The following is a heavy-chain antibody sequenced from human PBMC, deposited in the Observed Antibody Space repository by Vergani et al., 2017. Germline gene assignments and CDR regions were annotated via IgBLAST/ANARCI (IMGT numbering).Heavy chain of an antibody. D-gene: IGHD4-17*01. J-gene: IGHJ6*02. CDR1: GYTFTDHY. Sequence: VQLVQSGAEVKKPGATMKISCKVSGYTFTDHYMHWVKQAPGKGLEWMGLVDPEDGETIYAEKFKGRVTIAADTSTDTAHLELSSLRSEDTAVYYCATPQTVTTGGMEVWGQVTTVIVSS. CDR3: ATPQTVTTGGMEV. V-gene: IGHV1-69-2*01. CDR2: VDPEDGET.